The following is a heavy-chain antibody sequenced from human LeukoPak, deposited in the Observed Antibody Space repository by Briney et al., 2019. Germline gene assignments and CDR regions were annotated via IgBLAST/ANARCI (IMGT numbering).Heavy chain of an antibody. D-gene: IGHD3-22*01. V-gene: IGHV3-53*01. Sequence: GGSLRLSCAASGFTVSSNYMSWVRQAPGKGLEWVSVIYSGGSTYYADSVKGRFTISRDDSKNTLYLQMNSLRAEDTAVYYCARSYDSSGLDWFDPWGQGTLVTVSS. J-gene: IGHJ5*02. CDR1: GFTVSSNY. CDR3: ARSYDSSGLDWFDP. CDR2: IYSGGST.